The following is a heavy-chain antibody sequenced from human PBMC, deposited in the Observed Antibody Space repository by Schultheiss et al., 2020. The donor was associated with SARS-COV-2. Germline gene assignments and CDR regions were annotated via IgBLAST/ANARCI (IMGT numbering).Heavy chain of an antibody. D-gene: IGHD3-22*01. CDR1: GGTFSSYA. CDR2: IIPIFGTA. CDR3: AIGDYYDSSGYYYVGYYYGMDV. J-gene: IGHJ6*02. V-gene: IGHV1-69*06. Sequence: SCKASGGTFSSYAISWVRQAPGQGLEWMGGIIPIFGTANYAQKFQGRVTITADKSTSTAYMELSSLRSEDTAVYYCAIGDYYDSSGYYYVGYYYGMDVWGQGTTVTVSS.